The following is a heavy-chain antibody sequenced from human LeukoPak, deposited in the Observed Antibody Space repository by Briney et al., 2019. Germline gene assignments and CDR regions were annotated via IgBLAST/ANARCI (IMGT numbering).Heavy chain of an antibody. V-gene: IGHV1-2*02. D-gene: IGHD3-3*01. CDR3: ARDQRVTIFGVAIFAPDY. CDR1: GYTFTGYY. J-gene: IGHJ4*02. Sequence: ASVKVSCKASGYTFTGYYMHWVRQAPGQGLEWMGWINPNSGGTNYAQKFQGRVTMTRDTSISTAYMELSRLRSDDTAVYYCARDQRVTIFGVAIFAPDYWGQGTLVTVSS. CDR2: INPNSGGT.